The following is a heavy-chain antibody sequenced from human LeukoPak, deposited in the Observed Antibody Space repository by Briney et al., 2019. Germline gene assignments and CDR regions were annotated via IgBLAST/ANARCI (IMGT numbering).Heavy chain of an antibody. J-gene: IGHJ4*02. D-gene: IGHD3-22*01. CDR2: ISGSGGST. V-gene: IGHV3-23*01. CDR3: AKQGYYDSSGTPDY. CDR1: GLTFSSHW. Sequence: GGSLRLSCAASGLTFSSHWMHWVRHAPGKGLEWVSAISGSGGSTYYADSVKGRFTISRDNSKNTLYLQMNSLRAEDTAVYYCAKQGYYDSSGTPDYWGQGTLVTVSS.